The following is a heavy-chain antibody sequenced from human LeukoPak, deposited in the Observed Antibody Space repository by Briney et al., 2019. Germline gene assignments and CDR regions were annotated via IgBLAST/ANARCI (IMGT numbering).Heavy chain of an antibody. CDR3: ARGLTVGATGVWAFVM. V-gene: IGHV3-66*01. D-gene: IGHD1-26*01. J-gene: IGHJ3*02. Sequence: PGGSLRLSCAASRFTLSNNYMTWVRQAPGKGLEWVSVMYRVGKTDYTDFVKGRFTISRDNFKTTLHLQMNSLRVEDTALCYCARGLTVGATGVWAFVMWGQGAMVTVSS. CDR2: MYRVGKT. CDR1: RFTLSNNY.